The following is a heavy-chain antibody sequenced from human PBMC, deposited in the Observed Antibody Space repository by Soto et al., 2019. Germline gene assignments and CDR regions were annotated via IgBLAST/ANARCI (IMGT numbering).Heavy chain of an antibody. CDR1: GGSINSNNYY. CDR3: AKVVVAATRQTDFDS. V-gene: IGHV4-39*02. Sequence: PSETLSLTCTVSGGSINSNNYYWAWIRQPPGKGLAWIASIYYDGSTYYNPSLKSRVSISVDTSKNHFSLKLSSATAADTAVYYCAKVVVAATRQTDFDSWGQGTRGTVSP. J-gene: IGHJ4*02. CDR2: IYYDGST. D-gene: IGHD2-15*01.